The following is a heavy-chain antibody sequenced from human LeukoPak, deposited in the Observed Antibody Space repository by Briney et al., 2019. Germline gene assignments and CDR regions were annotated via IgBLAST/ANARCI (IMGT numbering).Heavy chain of an antibody. CDR3: ARARPLAAAGLDY. J-gene: IGHJ4*02. V-gene: IGHV3-30-3*01. D-gene: IGHD6-13*01. Sequence: PGGSLRLSCAASGFTFSSYAMHWVRQAPGKGLEWVAVISYDGSNKYYADSVKGRFTISRDNSKNTLYLQMNSLRAEDTAVYYCARARPLAAAGLDYWGQGTLVTVSS. CDR2: ISYDGSNK. CDR1: GFTFSSYA.